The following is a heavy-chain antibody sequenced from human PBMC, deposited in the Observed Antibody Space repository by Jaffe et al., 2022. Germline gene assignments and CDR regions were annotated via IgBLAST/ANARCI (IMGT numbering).Heavy chain of an antibody. V-gene: IGHV4-59*01. J-gene: IGHJ4*02. Sequence: QVQLQESGPGLVKPSETLSLTCTVSGGSISSYYWSWIRQPPGKGLEWIGYIYYSGSTNYNPSLKSRVTISVDTSKNQFSLKLSSVTAADTAVYYCARVQLERFDYWGQGTLVTVSS. CDR3: ARVQLERFDY. CDR2: IYYSGST. D-gene: IGHD1-1*01. CDR1: GGSISSYY.